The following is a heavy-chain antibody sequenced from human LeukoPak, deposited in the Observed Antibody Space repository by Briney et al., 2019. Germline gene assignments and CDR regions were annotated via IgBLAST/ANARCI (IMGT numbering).Heavy chain of an antibody. V-gene: IGHV1-8*01. D-gene: IGHD6-19*01. CDR1: GYTFTSYD. CDR3: AGGCPAYSSGWQDSFDY. J-gene: IGHJ4*02. CDR2: MNPNSGNT. Sequence: ASVKVTCKASGYTFTSYDINWVRQPTGQGLEWMGWMNPNSGNTGYAQKFQGRVTMTRNTSISTAYMELSSLRSEDTAVYYCAGGCPAYSSGWQDSFDYWGQGTLVTVSS.